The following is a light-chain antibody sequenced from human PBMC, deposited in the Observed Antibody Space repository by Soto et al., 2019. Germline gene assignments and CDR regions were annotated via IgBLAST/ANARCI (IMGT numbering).Light chain of an antibody. Sequence: QSALTQPPSASGSPGQSVTISCTGTSGDIGGYNYVSWYQQHPGKAPKLMIYDVTKRPSGVPDRFSGSKSGNTAFLTVSGLQAEDEADYYCSSYGGSNNLVFGGGTKLTVL. CDR2: DVT. CDR1: SGDIGGYNY. CDR3: SSYGGSNNLV. J-gene: IGLJ3*02. V-gene: IGLV2-8*01.